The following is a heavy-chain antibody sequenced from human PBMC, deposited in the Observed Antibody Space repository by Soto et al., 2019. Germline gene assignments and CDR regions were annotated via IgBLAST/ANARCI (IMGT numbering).Heavy chain of an antibody. J-gene: IGHJ5*02. CDR1: GDSVSSNTAS. CDR2: TYFRSKWYN. CDR3: AKGDNLGPKTGYAFDP. D-gene: IGHD5-12*01. V-gene: IGHV6-1*01. Sequence: SQTLSLTCAISGDSVSSNTASWNWIRQSPSRGLEWLGRTYFRSKWYNDYAVAVKSRIIINPDTSNNQFSLQLNSVTPEDTAVYFCAKGDNLGPKTGYAFDPWGQGIMVTVSS.